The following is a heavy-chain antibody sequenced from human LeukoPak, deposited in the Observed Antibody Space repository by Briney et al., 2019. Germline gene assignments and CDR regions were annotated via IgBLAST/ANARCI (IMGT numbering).Heavy chain of an antibody. D-gene: IGHD3-10*01. CDR2: ISAYNGNT. CDR3: LISYYGSGSYDGEL. CDR1: GYTFTSYG. Sequence: ASVKVSCEASGYTFTSYGISWVRQAPGQGLEWMGWISAYNGNTNYAQKLQGRVTMTTDTSTSTAYMELRSLRSDDTAVYYCLISYYGSGSYDGELWGQGTLVTVSS. J-gene: IGHJ1*01. V-gene: IGHV1-18*04.